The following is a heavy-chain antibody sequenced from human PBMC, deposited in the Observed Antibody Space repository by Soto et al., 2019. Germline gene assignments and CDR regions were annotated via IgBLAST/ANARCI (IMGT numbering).Heavy chain of an antibody. CDR1: GYSFTNNW. Sequence: PGESLKISCQGSGYSFTNNWISWVRQMPGKGLEWMGKIDPSDSYSNYSPSFQGHVTISADKSISTAYLQWSSLQASDTAMYYCARLGSGWPLGAFDIWGQGTVVTVSS. D-gene: IGHD6-19*01. CDR3: ARLGSGWPLGAFDI. J-gene: IGHJ3*02. V-gene: IGHV5-10-1*01. CDR2: IDPSDSYS.